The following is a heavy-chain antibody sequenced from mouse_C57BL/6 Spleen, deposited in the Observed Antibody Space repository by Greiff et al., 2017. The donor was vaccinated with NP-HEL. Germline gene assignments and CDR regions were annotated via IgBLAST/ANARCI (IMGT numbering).Heavy chain of an antibody. Sequence: VKLVESGPELVKPGASVKLSCKASGYTFPSYDINWVKQRPGPGLEWIGWIYPRDGSTKYNEKFKGKATLTVDTSSSTAYMELHSLTSEDSAVYFCARRYYGSSFWYFDVWGTGTTVTVSS. J-gene: IGHJ1*03. CDR2: IYPRDGST. D-gene: IGHD1-1*01. CDR1: GYTFPSYD. CDR3: ARRYYGSSFWYFDV. V-gene: IGHV1-85*01.